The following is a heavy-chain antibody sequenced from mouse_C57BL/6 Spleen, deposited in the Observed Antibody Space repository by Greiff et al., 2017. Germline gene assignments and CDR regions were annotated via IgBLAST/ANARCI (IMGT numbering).Heavy chain of an antibody. CDR3: ARGEAGYFDY. Sequence: QVQLQQSGAELVRPGTSVKVSCKASGYAFTNYLIEWVKQRPGQGLEWIGVINPGSGGTNYNEKFKGKATLTADKSSSTAYMQLSSLTSEDSAVYFCARGEAGYFDYWGQGTTLTVSS. CDR2: INPGSGGT. D-gene: IGHD3-2*02. CDR1: GYAFTNYL. J-gene: IGHJ2*01. V-gene: IGHV1-54*01.